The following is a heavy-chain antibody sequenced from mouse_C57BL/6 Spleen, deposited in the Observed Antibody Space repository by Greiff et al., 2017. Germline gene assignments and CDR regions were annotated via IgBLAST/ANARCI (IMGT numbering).Heavy chain of an antibody. CDR3: ARQADGAYYFDY. Sequence: DVKLVESGGGLVQPGGSLKLSCAASGFTFSDYGMAWVRQAPRKGPEWVAFISNLAYSIYYADTVTGRFTISRENAKNTLYLEMSSLRSEDTAMYYCARQADGAYYFDYWGQGTTLTVSS. CDR2: ISNLAYSI. D-gene: IGHD6-1*01. CDR1: GFTFSDYG. V-gene: IGHV5-15*01. J-gene: IGHJ2*01.